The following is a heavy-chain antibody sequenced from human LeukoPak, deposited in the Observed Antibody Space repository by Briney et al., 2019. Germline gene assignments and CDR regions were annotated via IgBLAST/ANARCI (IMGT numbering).Heavy chain of an antibody. J-gene: IGHJ3*02. CDR2: ISSSSSYI. Sequence: GGSLRLSCAASRFTFSSYSMNWVRQAPGKGLEWVSSISSSSSYIYYADSVKGRFTISRDNAKNSLYLQMNSLRAEDTAVYYCARDSSGRTQDAFDIWGQGTMVTVSS. CDR1: RFTFSSYS. D-gene: IGHD6-19*01. CDR3: ARDSSGRTQDAFDI. V-gene: IGHV3-21*01.